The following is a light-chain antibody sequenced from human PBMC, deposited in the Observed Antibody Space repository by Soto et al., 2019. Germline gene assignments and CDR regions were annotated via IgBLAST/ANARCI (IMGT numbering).Light chain of an antibody. CDR2: AAS. CDR3: QRSFSTPLT. Sequence: DIQMTQSPSSLSASVGDRVTITCRASQSISSYLHWYQQKPGKAPKLLIYAASSLQSGVPSRFSCSGSGTDFTLTISSLQPEDFATYYCQRSFSTPLTFGGGTQVEIK. J-gene: IGKJ4*01. V-gene: IGKV1-39*01. CDR1: QSISSY.